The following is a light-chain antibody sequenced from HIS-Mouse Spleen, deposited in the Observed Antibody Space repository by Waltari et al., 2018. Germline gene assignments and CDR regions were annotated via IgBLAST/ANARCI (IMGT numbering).Light chain of an antibody. V-gene: IGLV3-10*01. CDR1: AFPKQY. CDR3: YSTDSSGNHRV. J-gene: IGLJ2*01. CDR2: EDS. Sequence: SYELTQPPSVSVSPGQTARITCSGDAFPKQYAYWYQQKSGQAPVLVIYEDSKRPSWIPERFSGSSSGTMATLTISGAQLEDEADYYCYSTDSSGNHRVFGGGTKLTVL.